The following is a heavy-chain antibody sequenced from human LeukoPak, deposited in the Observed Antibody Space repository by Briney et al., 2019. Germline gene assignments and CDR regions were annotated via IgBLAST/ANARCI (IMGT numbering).Heavy chain of an antibody. CDR3: ARFPDY. CDR2: TRNKANSYST. J-gene: IGHJ4*02. CDR1: GFTFSSYG. V-gene: IGHV3-72*01. Sequence: GVSLRLSCAASGFTFSSYGLNWVRQAPGKGLEWVGRTRNKANSYSTEYAASVKGRFTISRDDSKNSLYLQMNSLKTEDTAVYYCARFPDYWGQGTLVTVSS.